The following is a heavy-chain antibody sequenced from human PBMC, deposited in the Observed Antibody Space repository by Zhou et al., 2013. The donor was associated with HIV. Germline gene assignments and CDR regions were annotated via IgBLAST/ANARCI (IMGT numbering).Heavy chain of an antibody. CDR1: GYTFTSYG. Sequence: QVQLVQSGVEVKKPGASVKVSCKASGYTFTSYGISWVRQAPGQGLEWMGWISAYNGNTNYAQKLQGRVTMTTDTSTSTAYMELRSLTSDDTAVYYCTRDHYIDYTQGNYYYYYMDVWGKGTTVTVSS. J-gene: IGHJ6*03. CDR3: TRDHYIDYTQGNYYYYYMDV. D-gene: IGHD4-17*01. CDR2: ISAYNGNT. V-gene: IGHV1-18*01.